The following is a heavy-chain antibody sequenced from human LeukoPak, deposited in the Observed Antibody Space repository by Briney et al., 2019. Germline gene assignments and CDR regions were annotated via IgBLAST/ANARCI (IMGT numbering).Heavy chain of an antibody. CDR3: ANSPKSDY. CDR1: GFTFSSYG. CDR2: ISGSGGST. J-gene: IGHJ4*02. Sequence: GGSLRLSCAASGFTFSSYGMSWFRQAPGKGLEWLSAISGSGGSTYYADSVQGRFTISRDNSKNTLYLQMSSLRAEDTAVYYCANSPKSDYWGQGTLVTASS. V-gene: IGHV3-23*01.